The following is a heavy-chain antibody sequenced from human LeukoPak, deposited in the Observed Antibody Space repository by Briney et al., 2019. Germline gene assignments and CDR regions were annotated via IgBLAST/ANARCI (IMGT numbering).Heavy chain of an antibody. V-gene: IGHV4-59*01. D-gene: IGHD3-22*01. J-gene: IGHJ4*02. CDR1: GGSISSYY. CDR2: IYYSGST. Sequence: PSETLSLTCTVSGGSISSYYWSWIRQPPGKGLEWIGYIYYSGSTNYNPSLKSRVTISVDTSKNQFSLKLSSVTAADTAVYYCARGYYDSSGYYPVDYWGQGALVTVSS. CDR3: ARGYYDSSGYYPVDY.